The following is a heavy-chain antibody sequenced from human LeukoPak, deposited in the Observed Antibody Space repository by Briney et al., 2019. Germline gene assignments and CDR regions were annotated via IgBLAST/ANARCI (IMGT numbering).Heavy chain of an antibody. CDR1: GFTFSSYS. Sequence: GGSLRLSCAASGFTFSSYSMNWVRQAPGKGLEWVSSISSSRSYIYYADSVKGRFTISRDNAKNSLYLQMNSLRAEDTAVYYCARDLYYYDSSAHGGDYYYMDVWGKGTTVTVSS. V-gene: IGHV3-21*01. CDR2: ISSSRSYI. J-gene: IGHJ6*03. D-gene: IGHD3-22*01. CDR3: ARDLYYYDSSAHGGDYYYMDV.